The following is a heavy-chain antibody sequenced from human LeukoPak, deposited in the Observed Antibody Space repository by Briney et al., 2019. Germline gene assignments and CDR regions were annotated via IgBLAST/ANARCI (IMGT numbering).Heavy chain of an antibody. CDR2: IRYDGSNK. J-gene: IGHJ4*02. D-gene: IGHD3-22*01. V-gene: IGHV3-30*02. CDR1: GFTFSSYG. Sequence: GGSLRLSCAAPGFTFSSYGMHWVRQAPGKGLEWVAFIRYDGSNKYYADSVKGRFTISRDNSKNTLYLQMNSLRAEDTAVYYCAKDAKRIYYYDSSGSHDYWGQGTLVTVSS. CDR3: AKDAKRIYYYDSSGSHDY.